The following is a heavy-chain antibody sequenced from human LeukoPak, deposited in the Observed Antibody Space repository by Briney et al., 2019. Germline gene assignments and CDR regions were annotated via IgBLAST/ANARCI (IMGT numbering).Heavy chain of an antibody. CDR3: ARDLSAAAALGWFDP. Sequence: SETLSLTCTVSGYSISSGYYWGWIRQPAGKGLEWSGSIYHSGSTYYNPSLKSRVTISVDTSKNQFSLKLSSVTAADTAVYYCARDLSAAAALGWFDPWGQGTLVTVSS. CDR1: GYSISSGYY. V-gene: IGHV4-38-2*02. D-gene: IGHD6-13*01. CDR2: IYHSGST. J-gene: IGHJ5*02.